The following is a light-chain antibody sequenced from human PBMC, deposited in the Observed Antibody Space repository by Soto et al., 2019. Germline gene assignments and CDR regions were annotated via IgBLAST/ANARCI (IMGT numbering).Light chain of an antibody. Sequence: QSVLTQPASVSGSPGQSITLSCTGTSSDVGGYNYVSWYQQHPGKAPKLMIYEVSNRPSGVSNRFSGSKSGNTASLTISGLQADDEATYYCCSYAGSDALVFGSGTNVTVL. J-gene: IGLJ1*01. CDR3: CSYAGSDALV. CDR1: SSDVGGYNY. V-gene: IGLV2-14*01. CDR2: EVS.